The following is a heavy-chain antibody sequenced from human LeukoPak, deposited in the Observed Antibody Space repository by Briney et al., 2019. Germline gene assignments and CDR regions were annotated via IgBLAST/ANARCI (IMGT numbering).Heavy chain of an antibody. J-gene: IGHJ4*02. CDR3: ARALRYFDY. V-gene: IGHV4-59*01. D-gene: IGHD2-15*01. CDR1: GDSISSYY. CDR2: IYYSGST. Sequence: SETLSLTCTVSGDSISSYYWSWIRRPPGKGLEWIGYIYYSGSTNYNPSLKSRVTISVDTSKNQFSLKLSSVTAADTAVYYCARALRYFDYWGQGTLVTVSS.